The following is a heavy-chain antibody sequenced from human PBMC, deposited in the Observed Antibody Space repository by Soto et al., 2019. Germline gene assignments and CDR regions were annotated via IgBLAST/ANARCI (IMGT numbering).Heavy chain of an antibody. CDR2: NIPIFGTA. J-gene: IGHJ4*02. V-gene: IGHV1-69*01. CDR3: ARTPITIFGVVTSYYFDY. CDR1: GGTFSSYA. D-gene: IGHD3-3*01. Sequence: QVQLVQSGAKVKKPGSSVKVSCKASGGTFSSYAISWVRQAPGQGLEWMGGNIPIFGTANYAQKFQGRVTITADESTSTAYMELSSLRSEDTAVYYCARTPITIFGVVTSYYFDYWGQGTLVTVSS.